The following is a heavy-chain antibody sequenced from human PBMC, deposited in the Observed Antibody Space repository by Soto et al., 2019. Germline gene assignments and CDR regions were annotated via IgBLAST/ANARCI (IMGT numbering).Heavy chain of an antibody. J-gene: IGHJ5*02. Sequence: QVQLVQSGAEVKKPGASVKVSCKASGYTFSSYGISWVRQAPGQGLEWMGWISGYNGNTNYVQTVQGRVTMTTDPSTTTGYMELRSLRSDDTAVYYCARKSSSSSWFDPWGQGTLVTVSS. CDR2: ISGYNGNT. D-gene: IGHD6-6*01. CDR1: GYTFSSYG. CDR3: ARKSSSSSWFDP. V-gene: IGHV1-18*01.